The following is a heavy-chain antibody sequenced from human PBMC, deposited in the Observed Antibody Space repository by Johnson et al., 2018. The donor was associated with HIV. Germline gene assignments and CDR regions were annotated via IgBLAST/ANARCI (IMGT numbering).Heavy chain of an antibody. CDR1: GFTFSSNY. J-gene: IGHJ3*02. CDR2: IYSGGST. CDR3: ASYDILTGYYAFDI. Sequence: VQLVESGGGVVQPGRSLRLSCAASGFTFSSNYMSWVRQAPGKGLEWVSVIYSGGSTYYADSVKGRFTISRDNSKNTLYLQMNSLRAEDTAVYYCASYDILTGYYAFDIWGQGTMVTVSS. V-gene: IGHV3-66*02. D-gene: IGHD3-9*01.